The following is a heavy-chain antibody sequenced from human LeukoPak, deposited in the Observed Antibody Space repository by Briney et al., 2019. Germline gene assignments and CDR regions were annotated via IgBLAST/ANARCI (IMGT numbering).Heavy chain of an antibody. J-gene: IGHJ4*02. CDR3: ARGVEPLAANTLAY. D-gene: IGHD1-14*01. CDR1: GFTVITND. CDR2: LYSDGIT. V-gene: IGHV3-53*01. Sequence: GGSLRLSCAASGFTVITNDMTWVRQAPGKGLERVSVLYSDGITKYADSVQGRFTISRDNSKNTLYLEMNSLSPDDTAVYYCARGVEPLAANTLAYWGEGTLVTVSS.